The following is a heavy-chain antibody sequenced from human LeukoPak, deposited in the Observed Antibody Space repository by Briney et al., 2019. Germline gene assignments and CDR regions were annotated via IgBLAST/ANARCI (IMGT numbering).Heavy chain of an antibody. CDR2: INQDGREK. CDR1: GFTFGIYG. V-gene: IGHV3-7*01. D-gene: IGHD1-1*01. Sequence: PGGSLRLSCAASGFTFGIYGMSWVRQAPGKGLEWVANINQDGREKYYVDSVEGRFTISRDNAKNSLYLQMNSLRVEDTAVYYCARAGDVGTTDYWGQGTLVTVSS. J-gene: IGHJ4*02. CDR3: ARAGDVGTTDY.